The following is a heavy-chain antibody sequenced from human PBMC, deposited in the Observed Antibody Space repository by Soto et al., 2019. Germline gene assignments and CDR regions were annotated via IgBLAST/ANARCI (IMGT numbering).Heavy chain of an antibody. CDR1: GFSLSTSGVG. Sequence: QITLTESGPTLVKPTQTLTLTCTFSGFSLSTSGVGVGWIRQPPGKALEWLAVIYWDDDKRYSPSLKSRLTITKETSKNQVVLTMTNMDPVDTATYYCAHRRGYYYDSSGYVGNAFDIWGQGTMVTVSS. CDR3: AHRRGYYYDSSGYVGNAFDI. D-gene: IGHD3-22*01. CDR2: IYWDDDK. J-gene: IGHJ3*02. V-gene: IGHV2-5*02.